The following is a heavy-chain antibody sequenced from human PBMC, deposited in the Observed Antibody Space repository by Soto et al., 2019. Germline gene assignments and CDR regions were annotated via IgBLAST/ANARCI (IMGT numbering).Heavy chain of an antibody. CDR3: ARENSLFYYYYMDV. D-gene: IGHD3-16*01. V-gene: IGHV3-48*01. Sequence: GGSLRLSCAASGFTFSSYSMNWVRQAPGKGLEWVSYISSSSSTIYYADSVKGRFTISRDNAKNSLYLQMNSLRAEDTAVYYCARENSLFYYYYMDVWGKGTTVTVSS. CDR1: GFTFSSYS. J-gene: IGHJ6*03. CDR2: ISSSSSTI.